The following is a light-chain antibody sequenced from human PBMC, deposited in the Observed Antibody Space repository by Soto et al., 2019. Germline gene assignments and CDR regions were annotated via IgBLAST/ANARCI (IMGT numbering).Light chain of an antibody. J-gene: IGKJ2*01. CDR3: QQTYSTPHT. CDR2: AAS. CDR1: QTIRTS. Sequence: DIQMTQSPSSLSASVGDRVTITCRAGQTIRTSLNWYQQKPGQAPKLQIYAASNLQSGVPSRFSGSGSGTDFTLTISSLQLEDFATYYCQQTYSTPHTFGQGTKLEIK. V-gene: IGKV1-39*01.